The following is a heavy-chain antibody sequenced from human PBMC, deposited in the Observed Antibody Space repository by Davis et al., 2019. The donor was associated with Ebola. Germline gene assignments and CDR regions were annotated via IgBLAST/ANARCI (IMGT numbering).Heavy chain of an antibody. V-gene: IGHV3-23*01. CDR3: AKEGIGSGWYSDFDY. CDR1: GFTFSSYA. Sequence: PGGSLRLSCAASGFTFSSYAMSWVRQAPGKGLEWVSAISGSGGRTYYADSVKGRFTISRDNSKNTLYLQMNSLRAEDTAVYYCAKEGIGSGWYSDFDYWGQGTLVTVSS. CDR2: ISGSGGRT. J-gene: IGHJ4*02. D-gene: IGHD6-19*01.